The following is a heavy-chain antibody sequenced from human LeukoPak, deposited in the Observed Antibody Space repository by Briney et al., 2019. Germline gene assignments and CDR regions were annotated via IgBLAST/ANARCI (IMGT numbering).Heavy chain of an antibody. CDR3: AREGRSGGPSDWYFDL. V-gene: IGHV4-59*12. J-gene: IGHJ2*01. D-gene: IGHD2-15*01. Sequence: SETLSLTCTVSGGSISSYYWSWIRQPPGKGLEWIGYIYYSGSTNYNPSLKSRVTMSVDTSKNQFSLKLSSVTAADTAVYYCAREGRSGGPSDWYFDLWGRGTLVTVSS. CDR2: IYYSGST. CDR1: GGSISSYY.